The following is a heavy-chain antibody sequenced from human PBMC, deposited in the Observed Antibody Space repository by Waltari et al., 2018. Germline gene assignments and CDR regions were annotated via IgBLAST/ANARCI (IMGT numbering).Heavy chain of an antibody. J-gene: IGHJ3*02. CDR2: IYPGDSAF. V-gene: IGHV5-51*01. Sequence: EVQLVQSGAEVKKTGESLKISCKGSGYSFTSYWIGGVRQMPGKGLEGMGIIYPGDSAFRYRPSFQGQVTISADKSNSTAYLQWRSLKASDTAMYYCARRPDLQRGTGDAFDIWGQGTMVTVSS. CDR3: ARRPDLQRGTGDAFDI. CDR1: GYSFTSYW. D-gene: IGHD1-1*01.